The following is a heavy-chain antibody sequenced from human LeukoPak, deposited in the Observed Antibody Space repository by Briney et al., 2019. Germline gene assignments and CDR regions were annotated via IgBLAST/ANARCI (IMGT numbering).Heavy chain of an antibody. J-gene: IGHJ5*02. CDR1: GGSFSGYY. D-gene: IGHD3-10*01. Sequence: SETLSLTCAVYGGSFSGYYWGWIRQPPGKGLEWIGSIYYSGSTYYNPSLKSRVTISVDTSKNQFSLKLSSVTAADTAVYYCARAIWFGELLRRSPFDPWGQGTLVTVSS. V-gene: IGHV4-34*01. CDR2: IYYSGST. CDR3: ARAIWFGELLRRSPFDP.